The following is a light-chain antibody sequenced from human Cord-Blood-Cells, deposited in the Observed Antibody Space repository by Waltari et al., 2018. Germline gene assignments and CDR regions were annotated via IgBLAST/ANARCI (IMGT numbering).Light chain of an antibody. CDR3: QQSYSTPYT. CDR2: AAS. Sequence: DIQMTQSPSSLSASVGDRVTITCRASQSISSYLNWYQQKPVKAPKLLIYAASSLQSGVPSRFSGSVSGTDFTLTISSLQPEDFATYYCQQSYSTPYTFGQGTKLEIK. CDR1: QSISSY. V-gene: IGKV1-39*01. J-gene: IGKJ2*01.